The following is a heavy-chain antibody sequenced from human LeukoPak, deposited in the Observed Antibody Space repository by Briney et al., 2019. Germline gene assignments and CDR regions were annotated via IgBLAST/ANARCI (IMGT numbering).Heavy chain of an antibody. Sequence: ASVKVSCKASGYTFTSYDISWVRQAPGQGLEWMGWMNPNSGNTGYAQKFQGRVTMTRNTSISTAYMELSSLRSEDTAVYCCARGRIKDIVVVPAAPFDPWGQGTLVTVSS. V-gene: IGHV1-8*01. J-gene: IGHJ5*02. CDR2: MNPNSGNT. D-gene: IGHD2-2*01. CDR1: GYTFTSYD. CDR3: ARGRIKDIVVVPAAPFDP.